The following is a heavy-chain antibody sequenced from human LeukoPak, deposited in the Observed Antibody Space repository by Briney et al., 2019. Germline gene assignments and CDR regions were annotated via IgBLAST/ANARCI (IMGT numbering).Heavy chain of an antibody. D-gene: IGHD3-22*01. V-gene: IGHV1-18*01. CDR3: ARDLGAYDSSGYRFDP. CDR1: GYTFTSYG. Sequence: ASVKVSCKASGYTFTSYGMSWVRQAPGQGLEWMGWISPYNGDTNYAQNVQGRVTMTTDTSTSTAYMELRSLRSDDTAVYYCARDLGAYDSSGYRFDPWGRGTLVTVSS. CDR2: ISPYNGDT. J-gene: IGHJ5*02.